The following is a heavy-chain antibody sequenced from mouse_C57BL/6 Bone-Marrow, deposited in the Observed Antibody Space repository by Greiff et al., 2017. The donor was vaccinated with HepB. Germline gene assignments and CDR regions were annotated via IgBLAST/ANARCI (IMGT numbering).Heavy chain of an antibody. D-gene: IGHD2-1*01. CDR1: GYTFTSYW. J-gene: IGHJ4*01. CDR3: AGGNEPDDYAMDY. Sequence: QVQLQQPGAELVRPGSSVKLSCKASGYTFTSYWMHWVKQRPIQGLEWIGNIDPSDSETHYNQKFKDKATLTLDKSSSTAYMQLSSLTSEDSAVYYWAGGNEPDDYAMDYWGQGTSGTGSS. V-gene: IGHV1-52*01. CDR2: IDPSDSET.